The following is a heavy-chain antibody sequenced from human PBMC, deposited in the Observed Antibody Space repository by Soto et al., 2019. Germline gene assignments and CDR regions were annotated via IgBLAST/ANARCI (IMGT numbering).Heavy chain of an antibody. CDR1: GYTFTSSD. J-gene: IGHJ5*02. CDR2: MNPNTGNT. CDR3: ARGASP. Sequence: QVRLVQSGAEVKKPGASVKVSCKASGYTFTSSDINWVRQATGQGLEWMGWMNPNTGNTGYAQKFQGRITLTRSTSISTAYLELSSLNSDDSAVYSCARGASPWGQGTRVTVSS. V-gene: IGHV1-8*01.